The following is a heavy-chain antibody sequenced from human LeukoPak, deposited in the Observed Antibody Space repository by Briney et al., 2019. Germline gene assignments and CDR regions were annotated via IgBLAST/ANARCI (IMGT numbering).Heavy chain of an antibody. Sequence: PGGSLRLSCAASGFTFSSYAMNWVRQAPGKGLEWVAAISGSGSSTYYADSVKGRFTISRDNSKNTLYLQMNSLRAEDTAVYYCASGSGSYRTPYYYMDVWGTGTTVTVSS. J-gene: IGHJ6*03. CDR1: GFTFSSYA. D-gene: IGHD3-10*01. CDR3: ASGSGSYRTPYYYMDV. V-gene: IGHV3-23*01. CDR2: ISGSGSST.